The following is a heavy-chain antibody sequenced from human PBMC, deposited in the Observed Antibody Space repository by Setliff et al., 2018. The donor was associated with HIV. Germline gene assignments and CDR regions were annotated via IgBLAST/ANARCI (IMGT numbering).Heavy chain of an antibody. J-gene: IGHJ4*02. CDR3: VRAAAGLDI. CDR2: TRNKAYGYIS. Sequence: GGSLRLSCIASGFTFSAHGMHWVRQAPGKGLEWVGRTRNKAYGYISEYAASVQGRFTISRDTSKDSLLLQMNNLKTEDTAVYYCVRAAAGLDIWSQGIRVTVSS. CDR1: GFTFSAHG. V-gene: IGHV3-72*01.